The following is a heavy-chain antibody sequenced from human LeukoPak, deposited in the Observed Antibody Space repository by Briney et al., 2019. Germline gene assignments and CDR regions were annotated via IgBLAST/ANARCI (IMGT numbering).Heavy chain of an antibody. CDR1: GASLSGYY. J-gene: IGHJ4*02. CDR3: AIYGSRGGSDY. D-gene: IGHD3-16*01. Sequence: SETLSLTCAVYGASLSGYYWTWIRQPPGKGLEWIGEINHSGSTNYNPSLKSRVTISVDTSTNHFSLKLSSVTAADTAVYYCAIYGSRGGSDYWGQGTLVTVSS. CDR2: INHSGST. V-gene: IGHV4-34*01.